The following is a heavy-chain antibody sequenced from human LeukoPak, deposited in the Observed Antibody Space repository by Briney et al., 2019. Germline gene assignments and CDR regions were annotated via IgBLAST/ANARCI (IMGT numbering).Heavy chain of an antibody. Sequence: ASVEVSCKASGGTFSSYAISWVRQAPGQGLEWMGGIIPIFGTANYAQKFQGRVTITADESTSTAYMELSSLRSEDTAVYYCARDTAVAGHDLGGMDVWGQGTTVTVSS. CDR3: ARDTAVAGHDLGGMDV. V-gene: IGHV1-69*13. CDR2: IIPIFGTA. CDR1: GGTFSSYA. D-gene: IGHD6-19*01. J-gene: IGHJ6*02.